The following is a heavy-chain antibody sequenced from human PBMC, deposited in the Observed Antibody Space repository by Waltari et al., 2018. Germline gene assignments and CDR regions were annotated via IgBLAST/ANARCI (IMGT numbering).Heavy chain of an antibody. CDR1: GCTFRYDG. J-gene: IGHJ6*03. D-gene: IGHD2-2*01. CDR3: ARGSASSYSYFYYMDV. CDR2: IIPIFGTA. Sequence: QVQLVQSGAAVKKPGSSVKVSCKGSGCTFRYDGISWVRQAPGQGLEWMGGIIPIFGTADYAQKFQGRVTFTADKSTSTAYVELSSLRSEDTAVYYCARGSASSYSYFYYMDVWGNGTTVTVSS. V-gene: IGHV1-69*14.